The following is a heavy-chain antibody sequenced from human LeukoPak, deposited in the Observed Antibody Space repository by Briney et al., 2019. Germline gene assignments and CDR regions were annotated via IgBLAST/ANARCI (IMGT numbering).Heavy chain of an antibody. Sequence: SETLSLTCAVYGGSFSGYYWSWIRQPPGKGLEWIGEINHSGSTNYNPSLKSRVTISVDTSKNQFSLKLSSVTAADTAVYYCARGAVRSWYFGYWGQGTLVTVSS. D-gene: IGHD6-13*01. CDR2: INHSGST. CDR3: ARGAVRSWYFGY. CDR1: GGSFSGYY. V-gene: IGHV4-34*01. J-gene: IGHJ4*02.